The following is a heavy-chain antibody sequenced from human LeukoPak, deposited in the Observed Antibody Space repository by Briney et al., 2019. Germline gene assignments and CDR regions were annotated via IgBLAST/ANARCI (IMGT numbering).Heavy chain of an antibody. Sequence: GGSLRLSCAASGFTFSSYSMNWVRQAPGKGLEWVSAISSSSSYIYYADSVKGRFTISRDNAKNSLYLQMNSLRAEDTAVYYCARADRYNWNDQGDYWGQGTLVTVSS. J-gene: IGHJ4*02. CDR3: ARADRYNWNDQGDY. CDR2: ISSSSSYI. CDR1: GFTFSSYS. V-gene: IGHV3-21*01. D-gene: IGHD1-20*01.